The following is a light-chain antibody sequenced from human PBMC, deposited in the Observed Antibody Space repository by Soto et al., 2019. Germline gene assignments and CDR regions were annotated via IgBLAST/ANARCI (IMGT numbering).Light chain of an antibody. CDR3: QQYSAYPLT. J-gene: IGKJ4*01. V-gene: IGKV1-5*03. CDR1: QSISGW. CDR2: ETS. Sequence: IQMTQSPSTLSASLGDRVTITCRASQSISGWLAWYQQKPGKAPKLLIYETSNVQSVVPSRFSGSGSATDFTLTLSGLQPDDFATYYCQQYSAYPLTFGGGPKVEI.